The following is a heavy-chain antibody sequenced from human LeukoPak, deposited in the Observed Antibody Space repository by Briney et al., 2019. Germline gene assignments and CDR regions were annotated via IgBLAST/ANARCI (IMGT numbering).Heavy chain of an antibody. CDR3: AKGEDHGSGTVHFAS. CDR1: GGSISSYY. D-gene: IGHD3-10*01. V-gene: IGHV4-59*12. CDR2: IYYSGNT. Sequence: PSETLSLTCTVSGGSISSYYWSWIRQPPGKGLEYIGYIYYSGNTNSNPSLNSRVTISVDTSKNQFSLQLSSVTAADTAVYYCAKGEDHGSGTVHFASWGQGTLVTVSS. J-gene: IGHJ4*02.